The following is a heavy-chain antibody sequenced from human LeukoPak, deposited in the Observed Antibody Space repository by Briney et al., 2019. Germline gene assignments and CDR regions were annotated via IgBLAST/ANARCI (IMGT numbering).Heavy chain of an antibody. Sequence: SETLSLTCAVYGGSFSGYYWSWIRQPPGKGLEWIGEINHSGSTNYNPSLKSRATISVDTSKNQFSLKLSSVTAADTAVYYCARGTVSNSWYTRFHDAFDIWGQGTMVTVSS. D-gene: IGHD6-13*01. CDR3: ARGTVSNSWYTRFHDAFDI. CDR2: INHSGST. CDR1: GGSFSGYY. J-gene: IGHJ3*02. V-gene: IGHV4-34*01.